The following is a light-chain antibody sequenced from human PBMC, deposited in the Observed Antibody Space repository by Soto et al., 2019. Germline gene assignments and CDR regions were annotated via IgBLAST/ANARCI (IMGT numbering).Light chain of an antibody. J-gene: IGKJ2*01. CDR1: ERLSSVY. Sequence: EIVLTQSPGTLSLSPGERATLSCRASERLSSVYLAWYQQRPGQPPRLLIYGASTRATGIPARFSGSGSGTEFTLTISNLQSEDFALYYCQHYFKWPYTFGQGTKLEIQ. CDR3: QHYFKWPYT. CDR2: GAS. V-gene: IGKV3-15*01.